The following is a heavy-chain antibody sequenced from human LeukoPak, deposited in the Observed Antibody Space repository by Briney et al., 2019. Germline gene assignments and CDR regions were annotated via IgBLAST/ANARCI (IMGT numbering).Heavy chain of an antibody. V-gene: IGHV3-53*01. CDR1: GFTVTSKH. J-gene: IGHJ4*02. CDR2: IYDGGST. Sequence: GGSLRLSCAASGFTVTSKHMNWVRQAPGKGLEGVSVIYDGGSTYYADSVKGRFTISRDISKNTLYLQMNSLRAEDTAVYYCAKEPVVPAAIPCYFDYWGQGTLVTVSS. D-gene: IGHD2-2*02. CDR3: AKEPVVPAAIPCYFDY.